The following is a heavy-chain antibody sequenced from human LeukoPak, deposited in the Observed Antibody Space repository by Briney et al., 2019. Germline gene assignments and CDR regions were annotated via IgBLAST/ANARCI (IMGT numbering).Heavy chain of an antibody. CDR3: AKDHDYGDYEPFAY. CDR2: IYSGGST. CDR1: GFTVSSNY. J-gene: IGHJ4*02. Sequence: GGSLRLSCAASGFTVSSNYMSWVRQAPGKGLEWVSVIYSGGSTYYADSVKGRITISRDNSKNTLYLQMNSLRAEDTAVYYCAKDHDYGDYEPFAYWGQGTLVTVSS. D-gene: IGHD4-17*01. V-gene: IGHV3-53*01.